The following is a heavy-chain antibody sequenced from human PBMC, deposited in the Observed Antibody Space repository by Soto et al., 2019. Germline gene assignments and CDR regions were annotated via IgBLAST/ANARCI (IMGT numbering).Heavy chain of an antibody. J-gene: IGHJ5*02. D-gene: IGHD2-15*01. CDR3: TPDLLRIAVVVGSTGYFNP. CDR1: GFTFSDAW. Sequence: LRLSCAASGFTFSDAWMSWVRQAPGKGLEWVVGIKSKSDGWTTDYASPVRGSFTISRYDSKTTLYLQMNSLKTEDTAVYYCTPDLLRIAVVVGSTGYFNPWGQGTPVTVSS. CDR2: IKSKSDGWTT. V-gene: IGHV3-15*01.